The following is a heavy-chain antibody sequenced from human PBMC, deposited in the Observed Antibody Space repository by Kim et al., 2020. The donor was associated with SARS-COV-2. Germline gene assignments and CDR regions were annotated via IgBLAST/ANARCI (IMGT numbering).Heavy chain of an antibody. CDR1: GYTLTELS. CDR3: ATDRLVRGVIYYYYGMDV. D-gene: IGHD3-10*01. CDR2: FDPEDGET. J-gene: IGHJ6*02. Sequence: ASVKVSCKVSGYTLTELSMHWVRQAPGKGLEWMGGFDPEDGETIYAQKFQGRVTMTEDTSTDTAYMELSSLRSEDTAVYYRATDRLVRGVIYYYYGMDVWGQGTTVTVSS. V-gene: IGHV1-24*01.